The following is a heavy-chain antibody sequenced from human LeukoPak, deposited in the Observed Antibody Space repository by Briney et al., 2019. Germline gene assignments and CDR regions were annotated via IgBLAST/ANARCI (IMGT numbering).Heavy chain of an antibody. CDR3: ARPPNPDFWSGYGVLDI. V-gene: IGHV1-18*01. J-gene: IGHJ3*02. CDR2: ISAYNGNT. D-gene: IGHD3-3*01. Sequence: ASVKVSCKASGYTFTSYGISWVRQAPGQGLEWMGWISAYNGNTNYAQKLQGRVTMTTDTSTSTAYMELRSLRSDDTAVYYCARPPNPDFWSGYGVLDIWGQGTMVIVSS. CDR1: GYTFTSYG.